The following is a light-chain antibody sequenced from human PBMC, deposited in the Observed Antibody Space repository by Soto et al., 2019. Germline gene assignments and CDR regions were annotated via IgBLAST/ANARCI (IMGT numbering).Light chain of an antibody. J-gene: IGLJ2*01. CDR1: PSNIGSNT. CDR2: RDH. V-gene: IGLV1-44*01. CDR3: AAWDDSLSGHVV. Sequence: QSMLTQPPSASGTPGQRVTISCSGSPSNIGSNTVSWYQQFSGSAPRLIMYRDHRRPSGVPDRFSGSKSGTSASLAISGLQSEDEAIFYCAAWDDSLSGHVVFGGGTKLTVL.